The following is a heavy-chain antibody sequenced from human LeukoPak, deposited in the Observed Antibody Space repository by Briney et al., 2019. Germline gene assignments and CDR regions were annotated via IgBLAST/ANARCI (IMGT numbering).Heavy chain of an antibody. CDR3: ARSLGYCSSTSCLDAFDV. CDR1: GFSLSTSGMR. Sequence: SGPTLVNPTQTLTLTCTFSGFSLSTSGMRVSWIRQPPGKALEWLARIDWDDDKFYSTSLKTRLTISKDTSKNQVVLTMTNMDPVDTATYYCARSLGYCSSTSCLDAFDVWGQGTMVTVSS. D-gene: IGHD2-2*01. CDR2: IDWDDDK. J-gene: IGHJ3*01. V-gene: IGHV2-70*04.